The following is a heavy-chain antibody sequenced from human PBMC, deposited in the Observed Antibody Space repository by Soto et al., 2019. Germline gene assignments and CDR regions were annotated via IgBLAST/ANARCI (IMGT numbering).Heavy chain of an antibody. D-gene: IGHD4-17*01. CDR3: ARVRGPTLMTWYFDF. V-gene: IGHV3-48*02. CDR2: ITTSSSII. J-gene: IGHJ4*02. Sequence: XGSLRLSFFASGFTFSPYSMIWVRQAPGKGLEWISYITTSSSIIYYADSMRGRFTISRDNAKNSVYLQMDSLRDEDTAVYFCARVRGPTLMTWYFDFWGQGTLVTVSS. CDR1: GFTFSPYS.